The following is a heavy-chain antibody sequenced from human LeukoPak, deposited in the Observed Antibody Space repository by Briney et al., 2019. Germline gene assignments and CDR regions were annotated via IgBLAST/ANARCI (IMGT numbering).Heavy chain of an antibody. CDR3: ASGDIAARHIDY. CDR2: IYYSGST. CDR1: GGSISSYY. J-gene: IGHJ4*02. V-gene: IGHV4-59*01. D-gene: IGHD6-6*01. Sequence: SETLSLTCTVSGGSISSYYWSWIRQPPGKGLEWIGYIYYSGSTNYNPSLKSRVTISVDTSKNQFSLKLSSVTAADTAVYYCASGDIAARHIDYWGQGTLVTVSS.